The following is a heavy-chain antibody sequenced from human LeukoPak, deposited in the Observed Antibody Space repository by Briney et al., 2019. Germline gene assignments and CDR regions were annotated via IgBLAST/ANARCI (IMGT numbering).Heavy chain of an antibody. D-gene: IGHD2-15*01. CDR1: VXTFSTYA. CDR3: ARDLVGSVGYCSGGSCYSAFDY. CDR2: ISYDVSNK. V-gene: IGHV3-30-3*01. Sequence: VRSLRLSCAASVXTFSTYAMHWVRQAPGKGLEGVAVISYDVSNKYYADSVKGGFTISRDNSKTTLYLKMNSLRAEDTAVYYCARDLVGSVGYCSGGSCYSAFDYWGQGTLVTVSS. J-gene: IGHJ4*02.